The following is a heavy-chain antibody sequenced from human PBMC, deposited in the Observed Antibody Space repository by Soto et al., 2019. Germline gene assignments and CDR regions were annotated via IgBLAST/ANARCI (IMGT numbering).Heavy chain of an antibody. V-gene: IGHV1-8*01. CDR1: GYTFTSYD. CDR3: ARVSPYDSSGYYSVQALYFYYGMDV. Sequence: ASVKVSCKASGYTFTSYDINWVRQATGQGLEWMGWMNPNSGNTGYAQKVHGRVTMTTDTSTSTAYMELRSLRSDDTAVYYCARVSPYDSSGYYSVQALYFYYGMDVWGQGTTVTVSS. D-gene: IGHD3-22*01. CDR2: MNPNSGNT. J-gene: IGHJ6*02.